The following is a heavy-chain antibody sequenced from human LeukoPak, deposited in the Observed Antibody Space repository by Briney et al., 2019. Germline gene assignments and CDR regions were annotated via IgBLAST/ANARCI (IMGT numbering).Heavy chain of an antibody. D-gene: IGHD6-6*01. Sequence: GSVKVSCKASGYTFTGYYMHWVRQAPGQGLEWMGWINPNSGGTNYAQKFQGRVTMTRDTSISTAYMELSRLRSDDTAVYYCARPELGPSYFDYWGQGTLVTVSS. J-gene: IGHJ4*02. CDR3: ARPELGPSYFDY. CDR1: GYTFTGYY. CDR2: INPNSGGT. V-gene: IGHV1-2*02.